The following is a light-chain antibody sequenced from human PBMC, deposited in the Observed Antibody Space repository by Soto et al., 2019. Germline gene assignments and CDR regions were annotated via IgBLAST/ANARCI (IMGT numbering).Light chain of an antibody. CDR1: QSVSSDY. Sequence: EIESTQSPGPLSLSPGQIPTLSCTPSQSVSSDYLAWYQQKPGQGPGLFIYGATSRATGVPERFSGSGSGTDFTLTISNLEPEDVALYYCQQYGRSPPLTFGGGTKGDIK. J-gene: IGKJ4*01. V-gene: IGKV3-20*01. CDR3: QQYGRSPPLT. CDR2: GAT.